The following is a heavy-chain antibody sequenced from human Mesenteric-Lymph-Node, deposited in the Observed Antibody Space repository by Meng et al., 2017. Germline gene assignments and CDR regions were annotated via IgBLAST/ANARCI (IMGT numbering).Heavy chain of an antibody. J-gene: IGHJ4*02. Sequence: VSLVESGGGLVKPGGSLRLSCAASGFTFSDYYMNWIRQAPGKGLEWVSYISASGSTTFYGDSVKGRFTISRDNAKNSLYLQVNSLRAEDTAVYYCASGHFNGDWAFDYWGQGTLVTVSS. D-gene: IGHD3-9*01. V-gene: IGHV3-11*04. CDR3: ASGHFNGDWAFDY. CDR2: ISASGSTT. CDR1: GFTFSDYY.